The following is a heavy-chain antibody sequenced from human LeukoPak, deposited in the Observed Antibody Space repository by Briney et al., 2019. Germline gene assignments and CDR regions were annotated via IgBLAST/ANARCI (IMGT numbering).Heavy chain of an antibody. V-gene: IGHV3-21*01. Sequence: PGGSLRLSCAASGFTFSSYSMNWVRQAPGKGLEWVSSVNTRSYIYSADSVKGRFTISRDNDKNSVYLQMNSLRAEDTAVYYYAREGGYCYGASCRFFDSWGQGTLLTVSS. CDR2: VNTRSYI. J-gene: IGHJ4*02. CDR1: GFTFSSYS. D-gene: IGHD2-15*01. CDR3: AREGGYCYGASCRFFDS.